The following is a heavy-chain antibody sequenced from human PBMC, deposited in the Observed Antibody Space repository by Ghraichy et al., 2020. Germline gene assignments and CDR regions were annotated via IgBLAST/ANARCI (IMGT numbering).Heavy chain of an antibody. CDR1: GGSFSGYY. Sequence: ESLNISCAVYGGSFSGYYWSWIRQPPGKGLEWIGEINHSGSTNYNPSLKSRVTISVDTSKNQFSLKLSSVTAADTAVYYCARLIATRTHMVRGVRPYYYYMDVWGKGTTVTVSS. J-gene: IGHJ6*03. V-gene: IGHV4-34*01. CDR2: INHSGST. D-gene: IGHD3-10*01. CDR3: ARLIATRTHMVRGVRPYYYYMDV.